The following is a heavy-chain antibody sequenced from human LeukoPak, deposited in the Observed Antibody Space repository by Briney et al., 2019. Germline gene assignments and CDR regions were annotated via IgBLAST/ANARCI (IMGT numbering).Heavy chain of an antibody. D-gene: IGHD1-14*01. Sequence: PGGSLRLSCTTSGFTFSDYSMSWFRQAPGKGPEWVTFIRSKNYGGSIDYAASVRGRFTVSRDDSRGILYLQMNSLKVEDTALYYCLRDKSMARTTWYWFDPWGQGTLVTVSS. CDR3: LRDKSMARTTWYWFDP. CDR1: GFTFSDYS. CDR2: IRSKNYGGSI. J-gene: IGHJ5*02. V-gene: IGHV3-49*03.